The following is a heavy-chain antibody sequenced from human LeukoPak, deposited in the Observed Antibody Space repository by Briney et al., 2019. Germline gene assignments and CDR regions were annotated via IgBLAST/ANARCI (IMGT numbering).Heavy chain of an antibody. V-gene: IGHV1-69*13. Sequence: ASVKVSCKASGGTFTSYTISWVRLAPGQGLEWMGGIIPVFGTANYAQKFQGRVTITADESTSTAYMELSSLRSDDTAVYYCARQGYEQQLVDYWGQGTLVTVSS. CDR3: ARQGYEQQLVDY. CDR2: IIPVFGTA. J-gene: IGHJ4*02. CDR1: GGTFTSYT. D-gene: IGHD6-13*01.